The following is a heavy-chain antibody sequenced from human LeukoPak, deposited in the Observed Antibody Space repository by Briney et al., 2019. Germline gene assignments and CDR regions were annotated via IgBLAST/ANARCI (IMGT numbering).Heavy chain of an antibody. D-gene: IGHD1-1*01. J-gene: IGHJ4*02. CDR2: INPDGRDT. Sequence: PGGSLRLSCVVSGFTFNRCWMNWVRQAPGKGLEWVAHINPDGRDTYYVDSVKGRFTISRDNAQNSMYLQMNSLRAEDTAVYYCARDLEVPRPFDYWGQGTLVTVSS. V-gene: IGHV3-7*01. CDR3: ARDLEVPRPFDY. CDR1: GFTFNRCW.